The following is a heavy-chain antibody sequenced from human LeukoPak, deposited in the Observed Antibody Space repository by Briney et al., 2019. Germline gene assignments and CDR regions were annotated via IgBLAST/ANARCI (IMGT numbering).Heavy chain of an antibody. D-gene: IGHD6-13*01. CDR2: IYIDGTT. CDR3: ARGPRYSFY. V-gene: IGHV3-53*01. Sequence: QSGGSLRLSCAASGFAVSSNYMSWVRQAPGKGLEWISVIYIDGTTYYADSVKGRFTISRDQANNTLYLQMNTLRDEDTAVYYCARGPRYSFYWGQGTLVSVSS. CDR1: GFAVSSNY. J-gene: IGHJ4*02.